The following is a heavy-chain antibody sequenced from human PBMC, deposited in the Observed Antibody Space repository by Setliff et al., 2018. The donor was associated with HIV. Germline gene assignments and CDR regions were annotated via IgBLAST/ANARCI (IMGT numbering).Heavy chain of an antibody. CDR3: AKGPGYSHYDS. D-gene: IGHD6-13*01. Sequence: PGGSLRLSCSASGFTFSSYAMNWVRQAPGKGLEWLAVIWYDGSNKYYADSVKGRFTISRDNSKNTLYLQMNSLRAEDTAVYYCAKGPGYSHYDSWGQGTLVTVSS. CDR2: IWYDGSNK. CDR1: GFTFSSYA. V-gene: IGHV3-33*06. J-gene: IGHJ4*02.